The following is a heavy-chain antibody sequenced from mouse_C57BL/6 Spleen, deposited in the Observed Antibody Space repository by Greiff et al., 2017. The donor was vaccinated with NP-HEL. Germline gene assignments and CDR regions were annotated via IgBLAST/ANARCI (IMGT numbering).Heavy chain of an antibody. J-gene: IGHJ4*01. CDR1: GFTFSSYA. D-gene: IGHD2-1*01. CDR2: ISDGGSYT. Sequence: DVMLVESGGGLVKPGGSLKLSCAASGFTFSSYAMSWVRQTPEKRLEWVATISDGGSYTYYPDNVKGRFTISRDNAKNNLYLQMSHLKSEDTAMYYCARDLPYYAMDYWGQGTSVTVSS. V-gene: IGHV5-4*01. CDR3: ARDLPYYAMDY.